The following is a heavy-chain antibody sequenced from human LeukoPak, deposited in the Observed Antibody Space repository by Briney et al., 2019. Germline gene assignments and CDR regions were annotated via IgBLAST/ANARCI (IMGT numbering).Heavy chain of an antibody. Sequence: PGGSLRLSCAASGFTFSSYAMSWVRQAPGKGLEWVSAISGSGGSTYYADSVKGRFTISRDNSKSTLYLQMNSLRAEDTAVYYCARGATYAYYQDYWGQGTLVTVPS. CDR2: ISGSGGST. V-gene: IGHV3-23*01. J-gene: IGHJ4*02. D-gene: IGHD1-26*01. CDR1: GFTFSSYA. CDR3: ARGATYAYYQDY.